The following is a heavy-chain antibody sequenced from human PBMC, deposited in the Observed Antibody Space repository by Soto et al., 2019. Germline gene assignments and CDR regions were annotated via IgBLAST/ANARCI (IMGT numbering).Heavy chain of an antibody. D-gene: IGHD2-2*01. CDR2: INSNGDST. CDR3: ARVPDLDYCSRTSCLYYFDY. CDR1: GFTFSRYV. J-gene: IGHJ4*02. Sequence: EVQLLESGGGLVQPGGSLRLSCVASGFTFSRYVMSWVRQAPGKVLEWVSTINSNGDSTYYADSVKGRFTISRDNSKISLYLQMKSLRAEDTAVYYCARVPDLDYCSRTSCLYYFDYWGQGALVTVSS. V-gene: IGHV3-23*01.